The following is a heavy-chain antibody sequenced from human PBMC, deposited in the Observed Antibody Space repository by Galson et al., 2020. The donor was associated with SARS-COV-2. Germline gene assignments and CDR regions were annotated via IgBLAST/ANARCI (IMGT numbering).Heavy chain of an antibody. CDR3: AKEGGRDGYRYFDY. Sequence: GGSLRLSCAASGLTFRSYAMSWVRQAPGKGLEWVSAISGGDSRTYSPDSVKGRFTISRDDSKNTLYLQMSSLRAEDTAVHYCAKEGGRDGYRYFDYWGQGTLVTVSS. V-gene: IGHV3-23*01. J-gene: IGHJ4*02. D-gene: IGHD5-12*01. CDR2: ISGGDSRT. CDR1: GLTFRSYA.